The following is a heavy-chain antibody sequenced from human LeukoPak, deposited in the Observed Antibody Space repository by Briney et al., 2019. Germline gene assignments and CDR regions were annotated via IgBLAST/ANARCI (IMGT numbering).Heavy chain of an antibody. CDR1: GFTFSSYN. Sequence: GGSLRLSCAASGFTFSSYNMNWVRQAPGKGLEWVSSISSSSSYIYYADSVKGRFTISRDNAKNSLYLQMNSLRAEDTAVYYCARGSTALCDYWGQGTLVTVSS. D-gene: IGHD4-17*01. CDR3: ARGSTALCDY. J-gene: IGHJ4*02. CDR2: ISSSSSYI. V-gene: IGHV3-21*01.